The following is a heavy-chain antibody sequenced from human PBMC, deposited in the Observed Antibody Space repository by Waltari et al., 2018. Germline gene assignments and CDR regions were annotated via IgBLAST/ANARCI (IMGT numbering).Heavy chain of an antibody. CDR3: ARHEDDVSTGHFTWFDS. D-gene: IGHD3-9*01. V-gene: IGHV4-39*01. J-gene: IGHJ5*01. Sequence: QLRELGPGLVKPSETLSLRCSVSGGSMISSSYFWAWIRQPPGKGLGGFGSIFYSGTTYQHPSLKSRVAMSIDTSNNHLSLRKTSMTAADTAMYYCARHEDDVSTGHFTWFDSWGQGTLVIVSS. CDR2: IFYSGTT. CDR1: GGSMISSSYF.